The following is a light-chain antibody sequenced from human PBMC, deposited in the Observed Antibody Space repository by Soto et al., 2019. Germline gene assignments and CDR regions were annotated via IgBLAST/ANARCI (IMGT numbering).Light chain of an antibody. J-gene: IGLJ1*01. CDR2: DVN. CDR3: CSYAGSYTYV. V-gene: IGLV2-11*01. Sequence: QSALTQPRSVSGSPGQSVTISCTGTSSDIGTYKYVSWYQSQPGTAPKLIIYDVNKRPSGVPDRFSGSKSGDTASLTISGLQVEDEADFFCCSYAGSYTYVFGTGTQLT. CDR1: SSDIGTYKY.